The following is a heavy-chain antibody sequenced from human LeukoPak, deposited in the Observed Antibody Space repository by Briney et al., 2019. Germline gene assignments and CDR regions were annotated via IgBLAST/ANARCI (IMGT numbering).Heavy chain of an antibody. Sequence: GGSLRLSCAASGFTFSSYWMSWVRQAPGKGLEWVANIKQDGSEKYYVDSVKGRFTISRDNAKNSLYLQMNSLRAEDTAVYYCARDVGGYNFCEFDYWGRGTLVTVSS. CDR3: ARDVGGYNFCEFDY. CDR2: IKQDGSEK. V-gene: IGHV3-7*03. J-gene: IGHJ4*02. CDR1: GFTFSSYW. D-gene: IGHD5-24*01.